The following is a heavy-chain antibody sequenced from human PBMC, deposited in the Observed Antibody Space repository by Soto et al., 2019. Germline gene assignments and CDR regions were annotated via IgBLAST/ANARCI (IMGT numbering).Heavy chain of an antibody. V-gene: IGHV3-48*02. J-gene: IGHJ6*02. CDR1: GFTFSSYA. CDR2: ISSSSSTI. D-gene: IGHD6-19*01. Sequence: GGSLRLSCAASGFTFSSYAMSWVRQAPGKGLEWVSYISSSSSTIYYADSVKGRFTISRDNAKNSLYLQMNSLRDEDTAVYYCARGYSSGWAKGMDVWGQGTTVTVSS. CDR3: ARGYSSGWAKGMDV.